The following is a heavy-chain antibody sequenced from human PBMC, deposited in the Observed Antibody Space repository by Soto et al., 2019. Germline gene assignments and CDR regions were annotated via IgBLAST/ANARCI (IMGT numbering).Heavy chain of an antibody. CDR3: ARAKSGYSYGYLPFDY. Sequence: SVKVSCKASGGTFSSYAIGWVRQAPGQGLEWMGGIIPIFGTANYAQKFQGRVTITADESTSTAYMELSSLRSEDTAVYYCARAKSGYSYGYLPFDYWGQGTLVTVSS. V-gene: IGHV1-69*13. CDR1: GGTFSSYA. J-gene: IGHJ4*02. CDR2: IIPIFGTA. D-gene: IGHD5-18*01.